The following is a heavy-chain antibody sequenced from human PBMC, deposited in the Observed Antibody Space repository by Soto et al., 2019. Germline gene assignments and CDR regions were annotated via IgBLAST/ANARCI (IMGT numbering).Heavy chain of an antibody. D-gene: IGHD3-3*01. Sequence: EVQLLESGGGLVQPGGSLRLSCAASGFTSSSYAMSWVRQAPGKGLEWVSAISGSGGSTYYADSVKGRFTISRDNSKNTLYLQMNSLRAEDTAVYYCAKDLGYYDFWSGYYPDYWGQGTLVTVSS. V-gene: IGHV3-23*01. CDR3: AKDLGYYDFWSGYYPDY. CDR2: ISGSGGST. CDR1: GFTSSSYA. J-gene: IGHJ4*02.